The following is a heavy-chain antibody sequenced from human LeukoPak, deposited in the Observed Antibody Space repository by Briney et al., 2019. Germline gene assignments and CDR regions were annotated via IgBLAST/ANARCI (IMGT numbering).Heavy chain of an antibody. CDR3: AIHGCSSTSCPFQH. CDR1: GGSISSYY. Sequence: SETLSLTCTVSGGSISSYYWSWIRQPPGKGLEWIGYNYYSGSTNYNPSLKSRVTISVDTSKNQFSLKLSSVTAADTAVYYCAIHGCSSTSCPFQHWGQGTLVTVSS. D-gene: IGHD2-2*01. V-gene: IGHV4-59*08. J-gene: IGHJ1*01. CDR2: NYYSGST.